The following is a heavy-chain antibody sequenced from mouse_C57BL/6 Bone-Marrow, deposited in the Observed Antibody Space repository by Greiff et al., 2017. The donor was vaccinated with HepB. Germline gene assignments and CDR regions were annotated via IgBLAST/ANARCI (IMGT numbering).Heavy chain of an antibody. CDR1: GYTFTDYN. J-gene: IGHJ2*01. CDR3: ARRGGIYYYGSSYYFDY. CDR2: INPNNGGT. Sequence: EVQLQESGPELVKPGASVKIPCKASGYTFTDYNMDWVKQSHGKSLEWIGDINPNNGGTIYNQKFKGKATLTVDKSSSTAYMELRSLTSEDTAVYYCARRGGIYYYGSSYYFDYWGQGTTLTVSS. D-gene: IGHD1-1*01. V-gene: IGHV1-18*01.